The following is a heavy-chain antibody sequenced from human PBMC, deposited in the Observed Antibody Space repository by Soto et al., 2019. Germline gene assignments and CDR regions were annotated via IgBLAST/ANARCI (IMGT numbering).Heavy chain of an antibody. D-gene: IGHD3-3*01. V-gene: IGHV1-69*13. CDR1: GGTFSTYS. J-gene: IGHJ6*02. CDR2: IIPMLGKT. Sequence: SVKVSCKASGGTFSTYSISWVRQAPGQGLEWMGGIIPMLGKTNYAQKFQGRVTITADESTSTAYMDLSSLRSDDTAVYYCAKDILEWLFGSGDYYYYGMDVWAQGTTVTVSS. CDR3: AKDILEWLFGSGDYYYYGMDV.